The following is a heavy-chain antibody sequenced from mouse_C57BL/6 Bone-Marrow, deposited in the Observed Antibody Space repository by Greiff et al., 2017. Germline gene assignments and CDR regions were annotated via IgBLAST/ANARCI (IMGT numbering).Heavy chain of an antibody. CDR3: ARARTRGWFAY. Sequence: QVQLKQPGAELVKPGASVKLSCKASGYTFTSYWMHWVKQRPGQGLEWIGMIHPNSGSTNYNAKFKSKATLTVDKSSSTAYMQLSSLTSEDSAVYYCARARTRGWFAYWGQGTLVTGSA. CDR1: GYTFTSYW. V-gene: IGHV1-64*01. CDR2: IHPNSGST. J-gene: IGHJ3*01.